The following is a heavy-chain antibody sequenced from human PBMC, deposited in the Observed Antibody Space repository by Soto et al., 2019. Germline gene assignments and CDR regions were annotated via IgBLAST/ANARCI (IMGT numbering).Heavy chain of an antibody. J-gene: IGHJ5*02. Sequence: ASVKVSCKASGYTFTSYYMHWVRQAPGQGLEWMGIINPSGGSTSCAQKFQGRVTMTRDTSTSTVYMELSSLRSEDTAVYYRARVGTSHTNWFDPWCQGTLVTVSS. CDR1: GYTFTSYY. CDR2: INPSGGST. V-gene: IGHV1-46*01. CDR3: ARVGTSHTNWFDP. D-gene: IGHD1-1*01.